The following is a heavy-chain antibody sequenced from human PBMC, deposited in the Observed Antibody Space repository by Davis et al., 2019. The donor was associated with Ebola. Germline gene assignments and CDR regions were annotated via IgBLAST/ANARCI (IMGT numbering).Heavy chain of an antibody. CDR1: GFTFSSYA. J-gene: IGHJ4*02. CDR2: INWNGGST. CDR3: ARDLMTGPDDY. V-gene: IGHV3-20*04. D-gene: IGHD3-9*01. Sequence: GESLKISCAASGFTFSSYAMSWVRQAPGKGLEWVSGINWNGGSTGYADSVKGRFTISRDNAKNSLYLQMNSLRAEDTALYYCARDLMTGPDDYWGQGTLVTVSS.